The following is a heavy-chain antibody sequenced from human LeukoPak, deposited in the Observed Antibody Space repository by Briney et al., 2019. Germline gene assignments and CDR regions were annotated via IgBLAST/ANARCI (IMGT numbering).Heavy chain of an antibody. V-gene: IGHV4-34*01. Sequence: PSETLSLTCAVYGGSFSGYYWSWIRQPPGKGLEWIGEISHSGSTYYNPSLKSRVTISVDTSKNQFSLKLSSVTAADTAVYYCARVTYYYDSSGYTRIPYLDYWGQGTLVTVSS. D-gene: IGHD3-22*01. J-gene: IGHJ4*02. CDR2: ISHSGST. CDR1: GGSFSGYY. CDR3: ARVTYYYDSSGYTRIPYLDY.